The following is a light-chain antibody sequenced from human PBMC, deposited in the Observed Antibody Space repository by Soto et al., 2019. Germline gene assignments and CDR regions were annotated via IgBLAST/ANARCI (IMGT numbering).Light chain of an antibody. CDR1: QGISSA. J-gene: IGKJ4*01. V-gene: IGKV1D-13*01. CDR2: DAS. Sequence: AIQLTQSPSSLSASVGDRVTITCRASQGISSALAWYQQKPGKAPKLRIYDASSLESGVPSRFSVSVSETDFVLTISNLQPEDFATYYCQQFNNYPLTFGGGTKVEIK. CDR3: QQFNNYPLT.